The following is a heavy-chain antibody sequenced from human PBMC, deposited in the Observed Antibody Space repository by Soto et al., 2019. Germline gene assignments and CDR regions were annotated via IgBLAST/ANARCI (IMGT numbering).Heavy chain of an antibody. CDR3: ARGQLVHYFDY. CDR2: IYSGGST. CDR1: GFTVSSNY. Sequence: GGSLRLSCAASGFTVSSNYMSWVRQAPGKGLEWGSVIYSGGSTYYADSVKGRFTISRDNSKNTLYLQMNSLRAEDTAVYYCARGQLVHYFDYWGQGTLVTVSS. J-gene: IGHJ4*02. D-gene: IGHD6-6*01. V-gene: IGHV3-53*01.